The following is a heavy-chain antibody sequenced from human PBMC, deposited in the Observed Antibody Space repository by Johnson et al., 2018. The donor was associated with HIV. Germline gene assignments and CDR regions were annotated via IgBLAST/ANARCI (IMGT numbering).Heavy chain of an antibody. CDR3: ANDRGGSYLLFGAFDI. CDR2: ISYDGSTK. V-gene: IGHV3-30*18. D-gene: IGHD1-26*01. Sequence: QVQLVESGGGLVQPGGSLRLSCAASGFTVIGNYMSWVRQAPGKGLEWVAVISYDGSTKYYADSVKGRFTISRDNSKNTLYLQMNSLRAEDTAVYYCANDRGGSYLLFGAFDIWGQGTMVTVSS. CDR1: GFTVIGNY. J-gene: IGHJ3*02.